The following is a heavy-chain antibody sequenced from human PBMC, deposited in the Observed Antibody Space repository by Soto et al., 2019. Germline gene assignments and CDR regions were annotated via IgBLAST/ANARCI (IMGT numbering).Heavy chain of an antibody. J-gene: IGHJ4*02. D-gene: IGHD3-10*01. CDR3: AREYYGSGSPFFDY. Sequence: GGSLRLSCAASGFTVSSNYMSWVRQAPGKGLEWVSVIYSGGSTYYADSVKGRFTISRDNSKNTLYLQMNSLRAEDTAVYYCAREYYGSGSPFFDYWGQGTLVTVSS. V-gene: IGHV3-66*01. CDR2: IYSGGST. CDR1: GFTVSSNY.